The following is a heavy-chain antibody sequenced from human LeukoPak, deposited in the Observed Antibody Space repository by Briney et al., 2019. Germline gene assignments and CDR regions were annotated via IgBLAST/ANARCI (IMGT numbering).Heavy chain of an antibody. CDR1: GGSISSYY. CDR2: IYYSGST. Sequence: SETLSLTCTVSGGSISSYYWSWIRQPPGKGLEWIGYIYYSGSTTYNPSLKSRVTISVDTSKNQFSLKLSSVTAADTAVYYCARVRGDCSGGSCYPSYYYYYMDVWGKGTTVTVSS. J-gene: IGHJ6*03. D-gene: IGHD2-15*01. V-gene: IGHV4-59*01. CDR3: ARVRGDCSGGSCYPSYYYYYMDV.